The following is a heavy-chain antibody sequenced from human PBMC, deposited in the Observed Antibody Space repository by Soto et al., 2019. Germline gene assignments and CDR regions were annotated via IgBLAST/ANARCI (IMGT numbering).Heavy chain of an antibody. Sequence: SETLCLTCTVCGGTISGYYGSWIRQTPGKGLEWIGYIYYSGTTSYNPSLNSRVTMSVDTSKNQFSLKVNSVTAADTAVYYCARVSSSWGLVNYFDYWGQGTLVTVSS. J-gene: IGHJ4*02. D-gene: IGHD6-13*01. CDR2: IYYSGTT. CDR1: GGTISGYY. CDR3: ARVSSSWGLVNYFDY. V-gene: IGHV4-59*01.